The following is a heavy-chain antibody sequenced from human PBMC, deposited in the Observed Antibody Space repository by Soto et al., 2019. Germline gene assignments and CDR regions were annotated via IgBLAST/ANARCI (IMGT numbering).Heavy chain of an antibody. CDR3: SHSSRGGSYVHFDY. V-gene: IGHV2-5*02. CDR2: IYGDDDK. CDR1: GFSLTTSAVA. Sequence: SGPTLVNPTQTLTLTCTFSGFSLTTSAVAVGWVRQPPGKALEWLALIYGDDDKYYSPSLKSRLTITKDTSKNQVALTMTIMDAVEAAAYYCSHSSRGGSYVHFDYWGLGTLVTVSS. D-gene: IGHD6-25*01. J-gene: IGHJ4*02.